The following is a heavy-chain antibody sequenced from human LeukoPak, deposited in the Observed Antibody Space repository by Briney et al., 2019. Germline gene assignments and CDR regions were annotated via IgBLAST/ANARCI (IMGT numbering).Heavy chain of an antibody. J-gene: IGHJ4*02. CDR3: ARDGDPSYYYDSSGYYRQNTFDY. CDR1: GGSFSGYY. Sequence: SETLSLTCAVYGGSFSGYYWSLIRQPPGKGLEWIGEINHSGSTNYNPSLKSRVTISVDTSKNQFSLKLSSVTAADTAVYYCARDGDPSYYYDSSGYYRQNTFDYWGQGTLVTVSS. V-gene: IGHV4-34*01. D-gene: IGHD3-22*01. CDR2: INHSGST.